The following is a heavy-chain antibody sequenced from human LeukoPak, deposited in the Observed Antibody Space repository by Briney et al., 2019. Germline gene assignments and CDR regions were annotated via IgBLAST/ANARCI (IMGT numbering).Heavy chain of an antibody. V-gene: IGHV3-30*02. CDR2: IRSDGSNK. D-gene: IGHD2/OR15-2a*01. CDR1: GFTFGSYG. Sequence: GGSLRLSCAASGFTFGSYGMHWVRQAPGQGLEWVTFIRSDGSNKYCADSVKGRFTISRDNSNNTLSLQMNSLRADDTAVYYCAKAIVLLISGNAFDIWGQGTMVTVSS. J-gene: IGHJ3*02. CDR3: AKAIVLLISGNAFDI.